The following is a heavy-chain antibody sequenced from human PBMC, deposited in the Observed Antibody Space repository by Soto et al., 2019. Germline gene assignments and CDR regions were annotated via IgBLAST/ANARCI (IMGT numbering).Heavy chain of an antibody. D-gene: IGHD5-18*01. Sequence: SVKVSCKASGGTFSSYTISWVRQAPGQGLEWMGRIIPILGIANYAQKFQGRVTITADKSTSTAYMELSSLKTEDTAVYYCTGTLYSYGPRHVYYYYGMDVWGQGTTVTVSS. V-gene: IGHV1-69*02. J-gene: IGHJ6*02. CDR2: IIPILGIA. CDR1: GGTFSSYT. CDR3: TGTLYSYGPRHVYYYYGMDV.